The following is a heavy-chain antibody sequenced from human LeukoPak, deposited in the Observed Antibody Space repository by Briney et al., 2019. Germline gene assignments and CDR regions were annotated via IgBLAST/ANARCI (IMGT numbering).Heavy chain of an antibody. CDR2: ISSSGSTI. Sequence: PGGSLRLSCAASGFTFSSYEMNWVRQAPGKGLEWVSYISSSGSTIYYADSVKGRFTISRDNAKNSLYLQMNSLRAEDTAVYYCATVRQWLVPFDYWGQGTLVTVSS. CDR3: ATVRQWLVPFDY. D-gene: IGHD6-19*01. J-gene: IGHJ4*02. CDR1: GFTFSSYE. V-gene: IGHV3-48*03.